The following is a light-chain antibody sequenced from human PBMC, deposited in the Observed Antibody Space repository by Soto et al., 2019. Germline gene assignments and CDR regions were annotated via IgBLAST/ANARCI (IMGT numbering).Light chain of an antibody. CDR2: DAS. J-gene: IGKJ1*01. V-gene: IGKV1-5*01. Sequence: DIQMTQSPSTLSASVGDRVTITCRASQGISNWLAWYQQKPGKAPKLLIYDASSLESGVSLRFSGSGSGTEFALTISSLQPDDFATYYCQHYNSYGTFGQGTKGDIK. CDR3: QHYNSYGT. CDR1: QGISNW.